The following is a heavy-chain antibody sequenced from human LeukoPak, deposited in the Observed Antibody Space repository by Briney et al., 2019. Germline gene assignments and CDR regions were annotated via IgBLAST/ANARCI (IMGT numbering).Heavy chain of an antibody. CDR3: ASGGYSSGRYGSFDI. Sequence: SETLSLTCTVSGASISSSDYYWGWIRQPPGKGLEWIGSLYSGGLTYYNPSLKSRVTISVDTSKNQFSLKVTSVTAADTAVYSCASGGYSSGRYGSFDIWGQWTVVTVSS. J-gene: IGHJ3*02. CDR2: LYSGGLT. CDR1: GASISSSDYY. D-gene: IGHD6-19*01. V-gene: IGHV4-39*01.